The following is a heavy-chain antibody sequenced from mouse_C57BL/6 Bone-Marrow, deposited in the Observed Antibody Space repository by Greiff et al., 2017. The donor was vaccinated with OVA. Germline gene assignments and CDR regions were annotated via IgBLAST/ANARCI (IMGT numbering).Heavy chain of an antibody. V-gene: IGHV1-64*01. Sequence: QVQLKQPGAELVKPGASVKLSCKASGYTFTSYWMHWVKQRPGQGLEWIGMIHPNSGSTNYNEKFQSKATLTVDESSSTAYMQLSSLTSEDSAVYYCARDYYGSRRFAYWGQGTLVTVSA. CDR3: ARDYYGSRRFAY. J-gene: IGHJ3*01. CDR2: IHPNSGST. D-gene: IGHD1-1*01. CDR1: GYTFTSYW.